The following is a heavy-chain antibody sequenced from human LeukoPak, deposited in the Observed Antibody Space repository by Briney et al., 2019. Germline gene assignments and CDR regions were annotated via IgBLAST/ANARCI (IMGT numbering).Heavy chain of an antibody. CDR2: ISNSGSPI. CDR1: GFTFDSYS. CDR3: ARGLALGLTVTPKAFDY. D-gene: IGHD4-11*01. J-gene: IGHJ4*02. Sequence: GGSLRLACVVSGFTFDSYSMSWVRQAPGKGLEWISYISNSGSPIYYADSVKGRFTISRDKDRSSLYLQMNSLAADDTAVYYCARGLALGLTVTPKAFDYWGRGTLVTVSS. V-gene: IGHV3-48*01.